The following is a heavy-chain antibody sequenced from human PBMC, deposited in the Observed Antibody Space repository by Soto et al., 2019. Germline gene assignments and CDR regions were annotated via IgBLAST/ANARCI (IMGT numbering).Heavy chain of an antibody. Sequence: ASVKVSCKASGYAFTGYYMHWVRQAPGQGLEWMGWINPNSGGTNYAQKFQGWVTMTRDTSISTAYMELSRLRSDDTAVYYCARERMMGYDSSGFNYYYYGMGVWGQGTTVTVSS. CDR3: ARERMMGYDSSGFNYYYYGMGV. CDR1: GYAFTGYY. CDR2: INPNSGGT. J-gene: IGHJ6*02. D-gene: IGHD3-22*01. V-gene: IGHV1-2*04.